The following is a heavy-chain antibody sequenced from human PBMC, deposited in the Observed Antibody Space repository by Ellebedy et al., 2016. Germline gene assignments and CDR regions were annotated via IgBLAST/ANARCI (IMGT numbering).Heavy chain of an antibody. V-gene: IGHV3-9*01. D-gene: IGHD5-18*01. CDR2: ISWNSGSI. Sequence: SLKISXAASGFTFDDYAMHWVRQAPGKGLEWVSGISWNSGSIGYADSVKGRFTISRDNAKNSLYLQMNSLRAEDTAVYYCARAVDTAMVTRPLYYYYGMDVWGQGTTVTVSS. J-gene: IGHJ6*02. CDR1: GFTFDDYA. CDR3: ARAVDTAMVTRPLYYYYGMDV.